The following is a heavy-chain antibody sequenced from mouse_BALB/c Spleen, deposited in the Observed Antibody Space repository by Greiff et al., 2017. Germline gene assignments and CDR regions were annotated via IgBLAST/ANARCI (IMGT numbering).Heavy chain of an antibody. CDR2: ISSGGSYT. V-gene: IGHV5-6*01. Sequence: VESGGDLVKPGGSLKLSCAASGFTFSSYGISWVRQTPDKRLEWVATISSGGSYTYYPDSVKGRFTISRDNAKNTLYLQMSSLKSEDTAMYYCARQGYDYYAMDYWGQGTSVTVSS. D-gene: IGHD3-2*02. CDR3: ARQGYDYYAMDY. CDR1: GFTFSSYG. J-gene: IGHJ4*01.